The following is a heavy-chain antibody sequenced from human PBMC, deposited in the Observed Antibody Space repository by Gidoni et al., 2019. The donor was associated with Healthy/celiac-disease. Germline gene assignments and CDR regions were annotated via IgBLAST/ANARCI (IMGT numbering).Heavy chain of an antibody. Sequence: QLQLQESGPGLVKPSETLSLTCTVSGGSISSSSYYWGWIRQPPGKGLEWIGSIYYSGSTYYNPSLKSRVTIAVDTSKNQFSLKLSSVTAADTAVYYCARHSPVDRPMDAFDIWGQGTMVTVSS. V-gene: IGHV4-39*01. CDR1: GGSISSSSYY. J-gene: IGHJ3*02. CDR3: ARHSPVDRPMDAFDI. CDR2: IYYSGST.